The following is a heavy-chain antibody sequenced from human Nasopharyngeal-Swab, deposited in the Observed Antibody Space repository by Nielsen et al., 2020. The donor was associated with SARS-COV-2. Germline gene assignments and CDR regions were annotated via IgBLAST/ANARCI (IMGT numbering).Heavy chain of an antibody. V-gene: IGHV4-34*01. CDR1: GGSFSGYY. CDR2: INHSGST. J-gene: IGHJ6*02. Sequence: SETLSLTCAVYGGSFSGYYWSWIRQPPGKGLEWIGEINHSGSTNYNPSLKSRVTISVDTSKNKFSLKLSSVTAADTAVYYCARKGDYYYYYGMDVWGQGTTVTVSS. CDR3: ARKGDYYYYYGMDV.